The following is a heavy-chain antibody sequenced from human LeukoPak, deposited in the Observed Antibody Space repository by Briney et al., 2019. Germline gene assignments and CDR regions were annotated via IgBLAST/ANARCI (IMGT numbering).Heavy chain of an antibody. Sequence: PGGSLRLSCAASGVTFSSYAMSWVRQPPGKGLEWIGEINHSGSTNYNPSLKSRVTISVDTSKNQFSLKLSSVTAADTAVYYCARPRSSSWGRWFDPWGQGTLVTVSS. CDR1: GVTFSSYA. CDR3: ARPRSSSWGRWFDP. J-gene: IGHJ5*02. D-gene: IGHD6-13*01. CDR2: INHSGST. V-gene: IGHV4-34*01.